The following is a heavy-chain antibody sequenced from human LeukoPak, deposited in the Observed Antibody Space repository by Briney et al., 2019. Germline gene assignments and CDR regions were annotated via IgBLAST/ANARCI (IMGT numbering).Heavy chain of an antibody. CDR1: GFTFSSYE. V-gene: IGHV3-48*03. Sequence: GGSLRLSCAASGFTFSSYEMNWVRQAPGKGLEGVSYISSSGSTIYYADSVKGRFTISRDNAKNSLYLQMNSLRAEDTAVYYCARADYYGSGSQIDYWGQGTLVTVSS. CDR3: ARADYYGSGSQIDY. CDR2: ISSSGSTI. J-gene: IGHJ4*02. D-gene: IGHD3-10*01.